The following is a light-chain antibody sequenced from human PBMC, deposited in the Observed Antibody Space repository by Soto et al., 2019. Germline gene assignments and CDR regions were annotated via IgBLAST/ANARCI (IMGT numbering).Light chain of an antibody. Sequence: SVLTQPASVSGSPGQSITISCTGTSSDVGGYNYVSWYQQHPGKAPKLMIYDVSNRPSGVSNRFSGSKSGNTASLTISGLQAEDEADYYCSSYTSSSTLYVFGPGTKVT. CDR2: DVS. CDR1: SSDVGGYNY. J-gene: IGLJ1*01. V-gene: IGLV2-14*01. CDR3: SSYTSSSTLYV.